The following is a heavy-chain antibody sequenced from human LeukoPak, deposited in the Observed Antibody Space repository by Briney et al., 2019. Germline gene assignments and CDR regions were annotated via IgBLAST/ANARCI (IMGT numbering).Heavy chain of an antibody. CDR3: ARDRIVATIPRLGYFDY. D-gene: IGHD5-12*01. CDR2: ISISSSYI. V-gene: IGHV3-21*01. CDR1: GFTFSSYS. Sequence: GGSLRFSCAASGFTFSSYSMNWVRQAPGKGLEWVSSISISSSYIYYADSVKGRFTISRDNAKNSLYLQMNSLRAEDTAVYYCARDRIVATIPRLGYFDYWGQGTLVTVSS. J-gene: IGHJ4*02.